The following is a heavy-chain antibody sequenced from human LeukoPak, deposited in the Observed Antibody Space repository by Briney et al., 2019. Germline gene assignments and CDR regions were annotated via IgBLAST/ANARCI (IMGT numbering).Heavy chain of an antibody. D-gene: IGHD2-8*01. CDR3: ARDPTGVVLYDRYGMDV. J-gene: IGHJ6*02. Sequence: ASVKVSCKASGYTFTTYYMHWVRQAPGQGLEGVGVINPSGGTTNYAQKFQGRVTITADKSTSTAYMELSSLRSEDTAVYYCARDPTGVVLYDRYGMDVWGQGTTVTVSS. CDR2: INPSGGTT. CDR1: GYTFTTYY. V-gene: IGHV1-46*01.